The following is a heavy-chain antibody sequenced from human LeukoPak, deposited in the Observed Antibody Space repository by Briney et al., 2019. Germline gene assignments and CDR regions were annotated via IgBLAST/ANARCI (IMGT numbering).Heavy chain of an antibody. J-gene: IGHJ4*02. CDR2: INHSGST. D-gene: IGHD3-22*01. CDR1: GGSFSGYY. V-gene: IGHV4-34*01. CDR3: ARGRLHYYDSSGTHDY. Sequence: PSETLSLTCAVYGGSFSGYYWSWIRQPPGKGLEWIGEINHSGSTNYNPSLKSRVTISVDTSKNQFSLKLSSVTAADTAVYYCARGRLHYYDSSGTHDYWGQGTLVTVSS.